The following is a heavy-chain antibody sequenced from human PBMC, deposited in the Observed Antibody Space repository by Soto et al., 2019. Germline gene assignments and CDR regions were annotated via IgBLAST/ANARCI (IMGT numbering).Heavy chain of an antibody. CDR1: GGTFSSYT. CDR3: AGAMPPQYYYGSGSSGALGY. J-gene: IGHJ4*02. CDR2: IIPILGIA. V-gene: IGHV1-69*02. Sequence: QVQLVQSGAEVKKPGSSVKVSCKASGGTFSSYTISWVRQAPGQGLEWMGRIIPILGIAKYAQKFQGRVTITADKPTRTAYMELSSLRSEDTAAYYCAGAMPPQYYYGSGSSGALGYWGQGTLVTVSS. D-gene: IGHD3-10*01.